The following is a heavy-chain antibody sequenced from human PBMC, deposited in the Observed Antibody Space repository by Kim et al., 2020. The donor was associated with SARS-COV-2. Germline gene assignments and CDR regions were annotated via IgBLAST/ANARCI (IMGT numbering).Heavy chain of an antibody. CDR1: GFTFSSYA. Sequence: GGSLRLSCAASGFTFSSYAMSWVRQAPGKGLEWVSAISGSGGSTYYADSVKGRFTISRDNSKNTLYLQMNSLRAEDTAVYYCAKGGPGYIVVVVAATAFDYWGQGTLVTVSS. CDR3: AKGGPGYIVVVVAATAFDY. J-gene: IGHJ4*02. CDR2: ISGSGGST. V-gene: IGHV3-23*01. D-gene: IGHD2-15*01.